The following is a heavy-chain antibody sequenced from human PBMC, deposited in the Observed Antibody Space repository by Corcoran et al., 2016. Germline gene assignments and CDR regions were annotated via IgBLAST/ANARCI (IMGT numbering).Heavy chain of an antibody. D-gene: IGHD3-16*02. CDR1: GFTFSSYS. CDR3: ARGPIYDYVWGVIATSNGY. CDR2: ISSSSYI. V-gene: IGHV3-21*01. J-gene: IGHJ4*02. Sequence: EVQLVESGGGLVKPGGSLRLSCAASGFTFSSYSRNWVRQAPGKGLEWVSSISSSSYIYYADSVKGRFTISRDNAKNSLYLQMNSLRAEDTAVYYCARGPIYDYVWGVIATSNGYWGQGTLVTVSS.